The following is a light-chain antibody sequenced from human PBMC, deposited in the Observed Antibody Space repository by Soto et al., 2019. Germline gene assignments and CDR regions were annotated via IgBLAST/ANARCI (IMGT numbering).Light chain of an antibody. CDR1: SSDVGSYNL. CDR2: EVS. J-gene: IGLJ3*02. Sequence: QSALTQPASVSGSPGQSITISCTGTSSDVGSYNLVSWYQQHPGKAPKLMIYEVSKRPSGVSNRFSGSKSGNTASLTISGLQAEDEAAYYCCSYAGSSTLVFGGGTQLTVL. V-gene: IGLV2-23*02. CDR3: CSYAGSSTLV.